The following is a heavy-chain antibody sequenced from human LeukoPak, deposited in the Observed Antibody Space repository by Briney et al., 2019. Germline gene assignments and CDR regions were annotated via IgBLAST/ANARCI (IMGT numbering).Heavy chain of an antibody. J-gene: IGHJ6*03. CDR2: IYHSGST. V-gene: IGHV4-38-2*01. Sequence: SETLSLTCAVSGYSISSGYYWGWIRQPPGKGLEWIGSIYHSGSTYYNPSLKSRVTISVDTSKNQFSLKLSSVIAADTAVYYCARLLPSPKRLRLGELSLYHYYMDVWGKGTTVTVSS. D-gene: IGHD3-16*02. CDR3: ARLLPSPKRLRLGELSLYHYYMDV. CDR1: GYSISSGYY.